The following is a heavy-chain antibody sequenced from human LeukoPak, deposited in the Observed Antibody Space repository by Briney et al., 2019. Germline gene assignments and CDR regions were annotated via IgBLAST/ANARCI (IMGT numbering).Heavy chain of an antibody. D-gene: IGHD4-17*01. CDR1: GYTFTGYY. CDR2: INPNSGGT. CDR3: ARDIEDYGDDY. V-gene: IGHV1-2*02. Sequence: GASVKVSCKASGYTFTGYYMHWVRQAPGQGLEWMGWINPNSGGTNYAQKFQGRVTMTRDTSTSTVYMELSSLRSEDTAVYYCARDIEDYGDDYWGQGTLVTVSS. J-gene: IGHJ4*02.